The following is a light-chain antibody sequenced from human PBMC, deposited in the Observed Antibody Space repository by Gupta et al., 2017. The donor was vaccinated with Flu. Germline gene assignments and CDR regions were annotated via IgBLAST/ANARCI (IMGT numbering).Light chain of an antibody. V-gene: IGKV2-28*01. CDR3: RQSLQTSWT. CDR1: QSLLHSNGYNY. CDR2: LGS. Sequence: DIVMTQSPLSLPVTPGEPASISCRSSQSLLHSNGYNYLDWYLQKPGQSPQLLIYLGSNRASGVPDRFSGSASGTDFTLKISIVDAEDVRVYYCRQSLQTSWTFGQGTKVEIK. J-gene: IGKJ1*01.